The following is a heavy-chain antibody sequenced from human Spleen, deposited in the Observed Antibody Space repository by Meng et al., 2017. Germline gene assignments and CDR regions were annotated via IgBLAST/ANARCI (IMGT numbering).Heavy chain of an antibody. Sequence: GESLKISCAASGFTFSSYWMHWVRQAPGMGLVWVSRINSDGSSTSYADSVKGRFTISRDNAKNTLYLQMNSLRAEDTAVYYCARVPYYYYGMDVWGQGTTVTVSS. V-gene: IGHV3-74*01. CDR2: INSDGSST. J-gene: IGHJ6*02. CDR3: ARVPYYYYGMDV. CDR1: GFTFSSYW. D-gene: IGHD3-10*01.